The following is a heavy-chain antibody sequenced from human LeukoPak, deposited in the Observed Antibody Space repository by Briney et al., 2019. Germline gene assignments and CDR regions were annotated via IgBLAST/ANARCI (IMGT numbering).Heavy chain of an antibody. Sequence: GASVKVSCKASGYTFTSYDINWVRQATGQGLEWMGWMNPNSGNTGCAQKFQGRVTMTRNTSISTAYMELSSLRSEDTAVYYCARGPSSSWYPSGMDVWGQGTTVTVSS. CDR1: GYTFTSYD. CDR3: ARGPSSSWYPSGMDV. CDR2: MNPNSGNT. J-gene: IGHJ6*02. D-gene: IGHD6-13*01. V-gene: IGHV1-8*01.